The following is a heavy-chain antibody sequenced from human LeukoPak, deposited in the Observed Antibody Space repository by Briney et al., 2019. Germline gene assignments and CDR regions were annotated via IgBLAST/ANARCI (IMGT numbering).Heavy chain of an antibody. J-gene: IGHJ4*02. D-gene: IGHD3-22*01. CDR3: AKDWVTMIDPIDY. V-gene: IGHV3-74*01. CDR1: GFTFSNYW. Sequence: GGSLRLSCAASGFTFSNYWMHWVRQDPGKGLVWVSFINPDGSTTNYADSVKGRFTISRDNAKNALYLQMNSLRAEDTAVYYCAKDWVTMIDPIDYWGQGTLVTVSS. CDR2: INPDGSTT.